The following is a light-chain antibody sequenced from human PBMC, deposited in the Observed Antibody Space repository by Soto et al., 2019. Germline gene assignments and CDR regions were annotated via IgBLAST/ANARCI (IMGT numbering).Light chain of an antibody. CDR3: QQYNTYST. V-gene: IGKV1-17*01. J-gene: IGKJ5*01. CDR2: AAS. CDR1: QGISND. Sequence: DIQMTQSPSTLSGSVGDRVTITCRASQGISNDLGWYQQKPGKAPKLLIYAASDLQSGVPSRFSGSGSGTEFTLTISSLQPDDFATYYCQQYNTYSTFGQGTRLEIK.